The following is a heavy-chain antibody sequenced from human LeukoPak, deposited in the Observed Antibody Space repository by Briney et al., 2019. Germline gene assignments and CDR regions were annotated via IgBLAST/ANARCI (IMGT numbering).Heavy chain of an antibody. D-gene: IGHD1-14*01. CDR2: IWYDGSNK. Sequence: GGSLRLSCAASGFTFSSYGMHWVRQAPGKGLEWVALIWYDGSNKYYADSVKGRLTISRDNSKNTLYLQMNSLRAEDTAVYYCAKVSGGGLYYDGMDVWGQGTTVTVSS. J-gene: IGHJ6*02. CDR3: AKVSGGGLYYDGMDV. CDR1: GFTFSSYG. V-gene: IGHV3-33*06.